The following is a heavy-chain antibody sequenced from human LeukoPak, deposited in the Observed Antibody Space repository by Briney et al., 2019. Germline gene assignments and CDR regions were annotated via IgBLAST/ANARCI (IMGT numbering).Heavy chain of an antibody. CDR2: IYDSGIN. CDR1: GGSISSYY. D-gene: IGHD2-21*02. V-gene: IGHV4-59*01. CDR3: ARRTYCGGDCYCFDY. Sequence: SETLSLTCTVSGGSISSYYWSWIRQSPGKGLEYIGYIYDSGINNYSPSLRSRASISADTSKNQFSLKLTSVTAADTAVYYCARRTYCGGDCYCFDYWGQGILVTVSS. J-gene: IGHJ4*02.